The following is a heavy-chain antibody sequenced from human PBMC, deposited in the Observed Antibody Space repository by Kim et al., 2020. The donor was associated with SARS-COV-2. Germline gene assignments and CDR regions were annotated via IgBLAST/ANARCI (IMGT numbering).Heavy chain of an antibody. CDR1: GGSISSYY. V-gene: IGHV4-59*08. CDR3: ARLSYGSGSYTGFDS. J-gene: IGHJ5*01. CDR2: IYYSGST. Sequence: SETLSLTCTVSGGSISSYYWSWIRQPPGKGLEWMWYIYYSGSTNYNPSLKSRVTISVDTSKNQFSLKLSSVTAADTAVYYCARLSYGSGSYTGFDSWGQGTLVTVSS. D-gene: IGHD3-10*01.